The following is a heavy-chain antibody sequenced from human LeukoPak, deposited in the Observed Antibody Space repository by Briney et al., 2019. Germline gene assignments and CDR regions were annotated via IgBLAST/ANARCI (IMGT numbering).Heavy chain of an antibody. CDR3: ARGRVSSSTWYSTYYYYFYMDV. D-gene: IGHD1-1*01. CDR2: VDDTGST. J-gene: IGHJ6*03. Sequence: SETLSLTCSVSDDSITMYYWSWFRQPPGERLEWIGYVDDTGSTNINPSPNRRVSITRDTTNNLFSLRLRSVTAADTAVYFCARGRVSSSTWYSTYYYYFYMDVWGKGTTVTVSS. CDR1: DDSITMYY. V-gene: IGHV4-59*01.